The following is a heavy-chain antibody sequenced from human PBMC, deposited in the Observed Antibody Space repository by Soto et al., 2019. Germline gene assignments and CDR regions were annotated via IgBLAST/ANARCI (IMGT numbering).Heavy chain of an antibody. CDR3: ARCLLRGHWYFDL. V-gene: IGHV4-34*01. D-gene: IGHD4-17*01. Sequence: SETLSLTCAVYGGSFSGYYWSWIRQPPGKGLEWIGEINDSGTINYNPSLKNRVTISIDTSKNQFSLKLTSVAAADTAVYYCARCLLRGHWYFDLWGRGTLVTVSS. J-gene: IGHJ2*01. CDR1: GGSFSGYY. CDR2: INDSGTI.